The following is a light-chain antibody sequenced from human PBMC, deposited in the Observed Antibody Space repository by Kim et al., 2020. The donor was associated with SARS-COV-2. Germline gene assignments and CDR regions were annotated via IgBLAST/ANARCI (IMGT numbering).Light chain of an antibody. Sequence: SASVGDRVTITCRASQTISTWLAWYQQKPGKPPNALISDASSLESGVPSRCSGSGSGTEFTLTISSLQPDDFATYYCQEYNSDFTFGPGTKVEIK. CDR2: DAS. J-gene: IGKJ3*01. CDR1: QTISTW. CDR3: QEYNSDFT. V-gene: IGKV1-5*01.